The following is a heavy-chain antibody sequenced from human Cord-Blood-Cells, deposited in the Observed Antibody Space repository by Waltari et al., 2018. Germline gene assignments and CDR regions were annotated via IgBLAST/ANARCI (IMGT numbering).Heavy chain of an antibody. CDR3: ASPTGSGYFDY. J-gene: IGHJ4*02. Sequence: QVQLVQSGAEVKNPGASVKVPCTASVYTFTAYHMHWVRQAPGQGLEWMGWINPNSGGTNYAQKFQGRVTMTRDTSISTAYMELSRLRSDDTAVYYCASPTGSGYFDYWGQGTLVTVSS. CDR2: INPNSGGT. V-gene: IGHV1-2*02. D-gene: IGHD1-1*01. CDR1: VYTFTAYH.